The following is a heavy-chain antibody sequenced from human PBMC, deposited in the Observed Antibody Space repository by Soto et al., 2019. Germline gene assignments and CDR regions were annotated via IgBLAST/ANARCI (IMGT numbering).Heavy chain of an antibody. V-gene: IGHV3-33*01. CDR2: VWYDGTTK. Sequence: QVQLVESGGGVVQPGTSLRLSCAASGSTFSNYGMHWVRQAPGKGLEWVAVVWYDGTTKFYPDSVKGRFTISRDNSNNTLYLQMNSLRVEDTPVYYCATVDNYYGSVFWGQGTLVTVSS. CDR1: GSTFSNYG. D-gene: IGHD3-10*01. CDR3: ATVDNYYGSVF. J-gene: IGHJ4*02.